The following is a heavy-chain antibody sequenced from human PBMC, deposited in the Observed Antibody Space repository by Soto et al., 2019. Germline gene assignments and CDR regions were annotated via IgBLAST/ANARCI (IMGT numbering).Heavy chain of an antibody. CDR1: GFTFSSYS. CDR3: ARELYGSGSWADAFDI. V-gene: IGHV3-21*01. CDR2: ISSSSSYI. J-gene: IGHJ3*02. D-gene: IGHD3-10*01. Sequence: RLSCAACGFTFSSYSMNWVSQAPGKGLEWVSSISSSSSYIYYADSVKGRFTISRDNAKNSLYLQMNSLRAEDTAVYYCARELYGSGSWADAFDIWGQGTMVTVSS.